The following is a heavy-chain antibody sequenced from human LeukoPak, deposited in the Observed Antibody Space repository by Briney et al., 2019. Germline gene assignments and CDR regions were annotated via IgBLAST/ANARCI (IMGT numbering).Heavy chain of an antibody. CDR1: GFTFINAW. D-gene: IGHD4-11*01. J-gene: IGHJ4*02. CDR3: TTDPPDYPRPYRFDY. Sequence: PGGSLRLSCAASGFTFINAWMSWVRQAPGKGLEWVGRIKSKTDGGTTDYVALVKGRFTISRDDSKNTLYLQMNRLKIEDTAVYYCTTDPPDYPRPYRFDYWGQGTLVTVSS. V-gene: IGHV3-15*01. CDR2: IKSKTDGGTT.